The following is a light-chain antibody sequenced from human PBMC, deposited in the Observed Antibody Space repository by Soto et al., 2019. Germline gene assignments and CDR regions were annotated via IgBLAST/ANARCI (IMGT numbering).Light chain of an antibody. CDR2: AAS. CDR1: QAISSS. Sequence: DIQLTQSPYFLSASVGDKVTITCRASQAISSSLAWYQQNPGKAPKLLIYAASTLQSGVPSRFSCSGSGKEFTLTISSPQPEDFATYYCQQHNSYPLTFGGGAKVEL. V-gene: IGKV1-9*01. J-gene: IGKJ4*01. CDR3: QQHNSYPLT.